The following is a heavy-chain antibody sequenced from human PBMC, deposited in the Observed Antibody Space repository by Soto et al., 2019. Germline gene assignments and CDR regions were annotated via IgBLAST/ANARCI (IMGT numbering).Heavy chain of an antibody. CDR3: ARDLSVVFDY. V-gene: IGHV3-23*01. CDR2: ITDSGAAS. J-gene: IGHJ4*02. D-gene: IGHD2-15*01. CDR1: GFTFNKYA. Sequence: VSLRLSCTASGFTFNKYAMSWVRQAPGKGLEWVSAITDSGAASHYADSVKGRFTVSRDNSKNTLYLQMNSLRADDTAVYYCARDLSVVFDYWGQGTLVTVSS.